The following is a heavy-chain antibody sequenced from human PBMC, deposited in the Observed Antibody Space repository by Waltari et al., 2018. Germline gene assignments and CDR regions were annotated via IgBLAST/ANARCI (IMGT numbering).Heavy chain of an antibody. D-gene: IGHD5-12*01. CDR1: GDSITSNRHY. V-gene: IGHV4-39*01. CDR3: ATYIGASVGTAAFDV. CDR2: LSYSGTP. Sequence: QLQLQESGPGLVKPSETLSLTCSVSGDSITSNRHYWGWIRQPPGQGLEWIGTLSYSGTPYISPSLKGRVTLSRDTSRNQLSLELGSVTATDTAMYYCATYIGASVGTAAFDVWGQGTMVNVSS. J-gene: IGHJ3*01.